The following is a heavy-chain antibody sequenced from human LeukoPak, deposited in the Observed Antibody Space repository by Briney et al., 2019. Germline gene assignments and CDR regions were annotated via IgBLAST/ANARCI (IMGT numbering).Heavy chain of an antibody. D-gene: IGHD6-13*01. CDR2: IYDRGST. CDR3: ARRITVAGLSDY. V-gene: IGHV4-59*06. J-gene: IGHJ4*02. CDR1: GGSIRSYY. Sequence: SETLSLTCTVSGGSIRSYYWSWIRQHPGKGLEWIGYIYDRGSTYYNPSLKSRATVSADRSKNQFSLKLTSVTAADTAVYYCARRITVAGLSDYWGQGILVTVSS.